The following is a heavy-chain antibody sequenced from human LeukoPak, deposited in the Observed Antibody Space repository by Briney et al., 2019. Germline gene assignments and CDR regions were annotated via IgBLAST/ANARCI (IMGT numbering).Heavy chain of an antibody. Sequence: GGSLRLSCAASGFTFSSYGMNWVRQAPGKGLEWVSSISSSSSYIYYADSVKGRFTISRDNAKNSLYLQMNSLRAEDTAVYYCARGRALGYCSGGSCYDAFDIWGQGTMVTVSS. V-gene: IGHV3-21*01. CDR3: ARGRALGYCSGGSCYDAFDI. J-gene: IGHJ3*02. D-gene: IGHD2-15*01. CDR2: ISSSSSYI. CDR1: GFTFSSYG.